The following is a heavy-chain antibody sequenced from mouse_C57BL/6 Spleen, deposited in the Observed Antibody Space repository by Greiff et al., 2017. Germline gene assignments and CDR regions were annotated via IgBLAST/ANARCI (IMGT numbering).Heavy chain of an antibody. V-gene: IGHV1-50*01. CDR1: GYTFTSYW. Sequence: VQLQQSGAELVKPGASVKLSCKASGYTFTSYWMQWVKQRPGQGLEWIGEIDPSDSYTNYNQKFKGKATLTVDTSSSTAYMQLSSLTSEDSAVYYCARGWNDHGHYYAMDYWGQGTSVTVSS. J-gene: IGHJ4*01. D-gene: IGHD1-2*01. CDR3: ARGWNDHGHYYAMDY. CDR2: IDPSDSYT.